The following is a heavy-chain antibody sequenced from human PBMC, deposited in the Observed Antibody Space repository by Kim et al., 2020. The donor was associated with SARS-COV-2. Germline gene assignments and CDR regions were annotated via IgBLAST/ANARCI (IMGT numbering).Heavy chain of an antibody. CDR1: GFTFSSYE. D-gene: IGHD4-17*01. V-gene: IGHV3-48*03. Sequence: GGSLRLSCAASGFTFSSYEMNWVRQAPGKGLEWVSYISSSGSTIYYADSVKGRFTISRDNAKNSLYLQMNSLRAEDTAVYYCATDTRRTVTWYYFDYWGQGTLVTVSS. CDR2: ISSSGSTI. J-gene: IGHJ4*02. CDR3: ATDTRRTVTWYYFDY.